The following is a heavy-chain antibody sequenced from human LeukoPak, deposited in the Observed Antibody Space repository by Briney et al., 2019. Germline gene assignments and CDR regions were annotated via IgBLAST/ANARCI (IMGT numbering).Heavy chain of an antibody. CDR2: IYSGGST. D-gene: IGHD3-22*01. V-gene: IGHV3-53*01. J-gene: IGHJ4*02. CDR1: EFTVNSNY. CDR3: AKDRYDRTANFGGLSDY. Sequence: GGSLRLSCAASEFTVNSNYMNWVRQAPGKGLEWVSVIYSGGSTYYADSVKGRFTISRDNSKNTLYLQMNSLRAEDTAMYYCAKDRYDRTANFGGLSDYWGQGTLVTVSS.